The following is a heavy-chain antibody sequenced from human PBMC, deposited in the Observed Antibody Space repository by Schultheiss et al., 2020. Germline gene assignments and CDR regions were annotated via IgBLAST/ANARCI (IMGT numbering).Heavy chain of an antibody. CDR3: ARPGFGDYVNPEYFDY. Sequence: GGSLRLSCAASGFTFSDYYMSWIRQAPGKGLEWVSYISSSGCTIYYADSVKGRFTISRDNSKNTLYLQMNSLRAEDTAVYYCARPGFGDYVNPEYFDYWGQGTLVTVSS. CDR1: GFTFSDYY. J-gene: IGHJ4*02. D-gene: IGHD4-17*01. V-gene: IGHV3-11*04. CDR2: ISSSGCTI.